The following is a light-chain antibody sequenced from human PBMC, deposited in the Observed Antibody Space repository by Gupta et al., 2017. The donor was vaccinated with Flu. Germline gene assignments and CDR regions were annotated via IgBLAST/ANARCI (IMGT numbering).Light chain of an antibody. V-gene: IGLV4-69*01. CDR1: GHSSYA. J-gene: IGLJ2*01. Sequence: GHSSYAIAWHQQQPEKGPRYLMKLNSDGSHSKGDGIPDRFSGSSSGAERYLTISSLQSEDEADYYCQTWGTGILVVFGGGTKLTVL. CDR3: QTWGTGILVV. CDR2: LNSDGSH.